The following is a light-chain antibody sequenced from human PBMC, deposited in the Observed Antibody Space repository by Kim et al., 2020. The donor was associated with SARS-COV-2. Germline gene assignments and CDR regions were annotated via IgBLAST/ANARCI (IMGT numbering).Light chain of an antibody. CDR3: QQHSTNPIP. CDR2: GAS. Sequence: ASVGDRVTITGRATQEIRNDFGWYQQNPGRAPTRLIYGASSLQSGVPSRFSGSGSGTEFTPTIRSVQPEDFATFFCQQHSTNPIPFGQGTRLEI. J-gene: IGKJ5*01. V-gene: IGKV1-17*01. CDR1: QEIRND.